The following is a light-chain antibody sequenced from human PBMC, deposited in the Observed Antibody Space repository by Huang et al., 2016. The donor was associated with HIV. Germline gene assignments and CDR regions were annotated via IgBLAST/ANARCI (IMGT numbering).Light chain of an antibody. CDR1: QSVSSRY. V-gene: IGKV3-20*01. CDR2: GAS. Sequence: EIVLTQSPGTLSLSPGEKATLSCRASQSVSSRYLTWYQQNPGQAPRLLIYGASHRATGIPDRFSGSGSGTDFTLTISRLEPEDLAVYYCQQYGTSRIFTFGPGTRVDIK. J-gene: IGKJ3*01. CDR3: QQYGTSRIFT.